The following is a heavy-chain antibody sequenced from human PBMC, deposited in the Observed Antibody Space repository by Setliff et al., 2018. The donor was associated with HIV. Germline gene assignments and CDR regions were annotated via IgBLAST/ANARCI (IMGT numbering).Heavy chain of an antibody. D-gene: IGHD7-27*01. CDR1: GGTFSSYA. CDR3: ARGLTDRGDAFDI. CDR2: IIPIFGTA. J-gene: IGHJ3*02. Sequence: SVKVSCKASGGTFSSYAISWVRQAPGQGLEWMGRIIPIFGTANYAQKFQGRVTTTADKSTSTAYMELSSLRSEDTAVYYCARGLTDRGDAFDIWGQGTMVTVS. V-gene: IGHV1-69*06.